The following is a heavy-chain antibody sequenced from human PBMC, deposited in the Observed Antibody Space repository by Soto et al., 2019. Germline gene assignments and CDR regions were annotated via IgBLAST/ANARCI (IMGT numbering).Heavy chain of an antibody. CDR1: GYSFTSYW. J-gene: IGHJ6*02. D-gene: IGHD1-1*01. Sequence: PGESLKISCXGSGYSFTSYWIGWVRQMPGKGLEWMGIIYPGDSDTRYSPSFQGQVTISADKSISTAYLQWSSLKASDTAMYYCARRGAGTNDSYGMDVWGQGTTVTVSS. CDR3: ARRGAGTNDSYGMDV. CDR2: IYPGDSDT. V-gene: IGHV5-51*01.